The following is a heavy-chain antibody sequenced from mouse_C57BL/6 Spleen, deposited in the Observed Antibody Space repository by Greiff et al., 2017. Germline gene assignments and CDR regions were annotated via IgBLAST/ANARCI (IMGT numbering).Heavy chain of an antibody. CDR1: GYAFSSSW. J-gene: IGHJ1*03. CDR2: IYPGDGDT. D-gene: IGHD1-1*01. CDR3: YYYGNWYFDV. V-gene: IGHV1-82*01. Sequence: QVQLQQSGPELVKPGASVKISCKASGYAFSSSWMNWVKQRPGKGLEWIGRIYPGDGDTNYNGKFKGKATLTADQSSSTAYMQLSSLTSEDSAVYFCYYYGNWYFDVWGTGTTVTVSS.